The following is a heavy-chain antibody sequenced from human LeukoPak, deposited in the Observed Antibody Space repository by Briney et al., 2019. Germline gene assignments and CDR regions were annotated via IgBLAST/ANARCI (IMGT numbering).Heavy chain of an antibody. Sequence: XKVXGYTLTELSMHWVRQAPGKGLEWMGGFYPEDGETIYAQKFQGRVTMTEDTSTDTAYMELSSLRSEDTAVYYCATSPPSGGWFDYWGQGTLVTVSS. V-gene: IGHV1-24*01. CDR1: GYTLTELS. CDR3: ATSPPSGGWFDY. CDR2: FYPEDGET. J-gene: IGHJ4*02. D-gene: IGHD2-15*01.